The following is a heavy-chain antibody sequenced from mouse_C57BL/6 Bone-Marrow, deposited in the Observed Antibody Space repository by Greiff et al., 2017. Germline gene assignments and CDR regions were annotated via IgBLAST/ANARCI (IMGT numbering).Heavy chain of an antibody. D-gene: IGHD2-1*01. J-gene: IGHJ3*01. V-gene: IGHV1-81*01. CDR2: IYPRSGNT. CDR3: ARRDGNYAWFAY. CDR1: GYTFTSYG. Sequence: QVQLQQSGAELARPGASVKLSCKASGYTFTSYGISWVQQRTGQGLEWIGEIYPRSGNTYYNEKFTGKATLTTDKSSSTAYMELLSLTSEDYAVDFCARRDGNYAWFAYWGQGTLVTVSA.